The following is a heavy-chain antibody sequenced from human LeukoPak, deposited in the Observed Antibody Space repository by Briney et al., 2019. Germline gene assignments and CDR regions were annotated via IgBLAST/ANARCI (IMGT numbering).Heavy chain of an antibody. V-gene: IGHV3-33*01. CDR2: IWYDGSKK. CDR1: GFTFSNYG. Sequence: GGSLRLSCAASGFTFSNYGLHWVRQAPGKGLEWVAIIWYDGSKKYFADSVKGRATISRDNSGNTLYLQLDSLRAEDTAVYYCARDRGLYSYGYSDGSFSDYWGQGTLVTVSS. CDR3: ARDRGLYSYGYSDGSFSDY. D-gene: IGHD5-18*01. J-gene: IGHJ4*02.